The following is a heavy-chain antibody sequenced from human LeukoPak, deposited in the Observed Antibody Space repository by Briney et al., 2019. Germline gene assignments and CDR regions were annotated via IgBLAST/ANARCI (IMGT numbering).Heavy chain of an antibody. V-gene: IGHV3-11*05. CDR1: GFTFSDYY. D-gene: IGHD3-22*01. Sequence: GGSLRLSCAASGFTFSDYYMSWIRQAPGKGLEWVSYISSSSSYTNYADSVKGRFTISRDNAKNSLYLQMNSLRAEDTAVYYCARDLGSRGGIDSSYYYDSSSSGAFDIWGQGTMATVSS. CDR3: ARDLGSRGGIDSSYYYDSSSSGAFDI. CDR2: ISSSSSYT. J-gene: IGHJ3*02.